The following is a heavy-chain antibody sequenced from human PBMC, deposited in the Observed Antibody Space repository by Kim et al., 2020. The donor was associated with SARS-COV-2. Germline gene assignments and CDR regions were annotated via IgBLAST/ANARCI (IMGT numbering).Heavy chain of an antibody. V-gene: IGHV3-30*18. CDR3: AKEFTVVVRGDYYYYGMDV. D-gene: IGHD2-15*01. CDR2: ISYDGSNT. Sequence: GGSLRLSCAASGFTFSSYGMHWVRQAPGKGLEWVAVISYDGSNTYYADSVKGRFTISRDNSKNTLYLQMNSLRAEDTAVYYCAKEFTVVVRGDYYYYGMDVWGQGTTVTVSS. J-gene: IGHJ6*02. CDR1: GFTFSSYG.